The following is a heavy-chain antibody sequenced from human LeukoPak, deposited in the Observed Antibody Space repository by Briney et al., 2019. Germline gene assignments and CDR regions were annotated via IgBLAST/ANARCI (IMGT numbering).Heavy chain of an antibody. CDR3: VWGYYSRGDY. V-gene: IGHV4-39*01. CDR2: ISYSGTT. J-gene: IGHJ4*02. Sequence: SETLSLTCTVSGVSISSSRYYWGWIRQPPGKGLEWIGSISYSGTTFYNPSLKSRVTISIDTSKNQFSLKLSSVTAADTAVYYCVWGYYSRGDYWGPGTLVSVSS. D-gene: IGHD2/OR15-2a*01. CDR1: GVSISSSRYY.